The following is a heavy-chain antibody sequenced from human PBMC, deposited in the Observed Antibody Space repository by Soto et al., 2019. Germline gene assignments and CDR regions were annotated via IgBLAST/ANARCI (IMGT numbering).Heavy chain of an antibody. CDR3: AKGLRRLHLGELST. J-gene: IGHJ4*02. Sequence: EVQLLESGGGLVQPGGSLRLSCAASGFTFSSYAMSWVRQAPGKGLEWVSAITDSGGSTFYADSVKGRFTISRDNSKNTLYLQMNSQRAEETAVYYCAKGLRRLHLGELSTWGQGTLVTVSS. D-gene: IGHD3-16*02. CDR2: ITDSGGST. V-gene: IGHV3-23*01. CDR1: GFTFSSYA.